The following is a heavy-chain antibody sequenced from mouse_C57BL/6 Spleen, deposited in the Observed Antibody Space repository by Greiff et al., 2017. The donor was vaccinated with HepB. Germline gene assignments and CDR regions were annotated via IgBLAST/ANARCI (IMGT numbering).Heavy chain of an antibody. D-gene: IGHD3-1*01. V-gene: IGHV5-15*01. CDR2: ISNLAYSI. CDR3: ARGLSYAMDY. J-gene: IGHJ4*01. CDR1: GFTFSDYG. Sequence: EVKVVESGGGLVQPGGSLKLSCAASGFTFSDYGMAWVRQAPRKGPEWVAFISNLAYSIYYADTVTGRFTISRENAKNTLYLEMSSLRSEDTAMYYCARGLSYAMDYWGQGTSVTVSS.